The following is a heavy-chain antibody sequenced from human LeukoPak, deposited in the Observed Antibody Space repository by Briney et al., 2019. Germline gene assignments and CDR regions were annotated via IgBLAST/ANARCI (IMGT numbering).Heavy chain of an antibody. CDR1: GGSVSSGGYY. V-gene: IGHV4-61*08. CDR2: VYYSGNT. CDR3: ARERYYDSSGSLNWFDP. J-gene: IGHJ5*02. D-gene: IGHD3-22*01. Sequence: PSETLSLTCTVSGGSVSSGGYYWSWIRQPPGKGLEWIGYVYYSGNTNYNPSLKSRVTISVDTSKNQFSLKLSSVTAADTAVYYCARERYYDSSGSLNWFDPWGQGTLVTVSS.